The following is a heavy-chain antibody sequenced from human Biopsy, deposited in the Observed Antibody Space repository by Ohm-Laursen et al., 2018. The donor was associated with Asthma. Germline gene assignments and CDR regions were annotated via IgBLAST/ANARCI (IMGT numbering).Heavy chain of an antibody. D-gene: IGHD3-9*01. V-gene: IGHV1-3*01. CDR3: ARTYYDFLTGQVNDAFAM. J-gene: IGHJ3*02. Sequence: ASVKVSCKASGYTFINYAIHWVRQAPGQRLEWMGWINAGNGNTKHSQKFQGKVTISRDTSASTAYMDLSSLRSEDTAVYYCARTYYDFLTGQVNDAFAMWGRGTMVTVSS. CDR1: GYTFINYA. CDR2: INAGNGNT.